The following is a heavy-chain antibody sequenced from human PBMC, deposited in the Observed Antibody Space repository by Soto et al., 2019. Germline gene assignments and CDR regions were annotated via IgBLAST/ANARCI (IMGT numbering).Heavy chain of an antibody. J-gene: IGHJ4*02. Sequence: SVKVSCKASGGTFSRNTISWVRQAPGQGLEWMGGIMPIFGSANYAQKFQGRVTITADENTRTVYMELSGLRSEDTAVYYCARQFDSDTTGYYYDYWGQGTLVTVSS. V-gene: IGHV1-69*13. CDR2: IMPIFGSA. CDR3: ARQFDSDTTGYYYDY. CDR1: GGTFSRNT. D-gene: IGHD3-22*01.